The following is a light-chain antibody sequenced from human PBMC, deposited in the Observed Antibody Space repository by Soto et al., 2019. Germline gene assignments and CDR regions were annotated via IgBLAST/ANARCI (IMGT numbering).Light chain of an antibody. CDR1: SGSVSTSYY. V-gene: IGLV8-61*01. J-gene: IGLJ3*02. CDR2: STN. Sequence: QAVVTQEPSFSVSPGRTVTLTCGLRSGSVSTSYYPSWYQQTPGQAPRTLIYSTNTRSSGVPDRFSGSILGNKAALTITGAQADYESDYYCVLYMGSGIWVFGGGTKLTVL. CDR3: VLYMGSGIWV.